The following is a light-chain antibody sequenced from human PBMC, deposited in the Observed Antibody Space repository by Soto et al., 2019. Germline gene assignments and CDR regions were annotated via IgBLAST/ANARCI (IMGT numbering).Light chain of an antibody. V-gene: IGLV2-14*01. Sequence: QSALTQPASVSGSPGQSITVSCSGTTSDVGGYKYVSWYQQRPGQAPKLIIYEVSKRPSGVSNRFSGSKSGNTASLTISGLQAEDEADYYCSSYRSGDTYVFGIGTKVTVL. J-gene: IGLJ1*01. CDR3: SSYRSGDTYV. CDR2: EVS. CDR1: TSDVGGYKY.